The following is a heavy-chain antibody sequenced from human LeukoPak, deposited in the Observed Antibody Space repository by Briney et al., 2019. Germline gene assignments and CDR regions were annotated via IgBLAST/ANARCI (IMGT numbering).Heavy chain of an antibody. D-gene: IGHD3-22*01. CDR1: GYTFTAYC. CDR3: ARKYYCDSSGYYYEDAFDI. CDR2: INPNSGGT. V-gene: IGHV1-2*06. Sequence: ASVKVSCKASGYTFTAYCMHWVRQAPGQGLEWMGRINPNSGGTNYALNFQGRVTMTRDTSISTAYMELSRLRSDDTAVYYCARKYYCDSSGYYYEDAFDIWGQGTMVTVSS. J-gene: IGHJ3*02.